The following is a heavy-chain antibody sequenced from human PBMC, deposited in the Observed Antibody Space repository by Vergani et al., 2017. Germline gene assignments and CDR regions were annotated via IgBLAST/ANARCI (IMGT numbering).Heavy chain of an antibody. Sequence: QVQLVQSGAEVKKPGSSVKVSCKASGGTFSSYAISWVRQAPGQGLEWMGGSIPIFGTANYAQKLQGRVTITADESTSTAYLELSSLRSEDTAVYYCARDDWHSGSYAPAAGYWGQGTLVTVSS. CDR1: GGTFSSYA. V-gene: IGHV1-69*12. J-gene: IGHJ4*02. CDR2: SIPIFGTA. D-gene: IGHD1-26*01. CDR3: ARDDWHSGSYAPAAGY.